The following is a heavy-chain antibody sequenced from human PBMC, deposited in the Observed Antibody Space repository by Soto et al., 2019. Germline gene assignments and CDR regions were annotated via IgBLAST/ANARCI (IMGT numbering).Heavy chain of an antibody. V-gene: IGHV1-69*01. D-gene: IGHD3-22*01. CDR3: ARVGPAHYYDSSGYYSPLDY. CDR2: IIPMFGTA. J-gene: IGHJ4*02. Sequence: QVQLVQSGAEVKKPGSSVKVSCKASGDTFSSYAINWVRQAPGQRLEWMGGIIPMFGTANYAQKFKGRVTITAGERTSTVYMELSSLRSEDTAVYYCARVGPAHYYDSSGYYSPLDYWGQGTLVTVSS. CDR1: GDTFSSYA.